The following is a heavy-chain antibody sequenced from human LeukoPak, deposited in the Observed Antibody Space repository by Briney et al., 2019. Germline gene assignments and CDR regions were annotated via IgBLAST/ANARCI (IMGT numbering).Heavy chain of an antibody. Sequence: SETLSLTCTVSNGSISIYYWSWVRQPAGKGLEWIGRISASGSTNYNPSLKSRVTMSVDTSKNQFSLKLSSVTAADTGVYYCAREITVTRPFDYWGQGTLVTVSS. CDR1: NGSISIYY. CDR2: ISASGST. D-gene: IGHD4-17*01. J-gene: IGHJ4*02. CDR3: AREITVTRPFDY. V-gene: IGHV4-4*07.